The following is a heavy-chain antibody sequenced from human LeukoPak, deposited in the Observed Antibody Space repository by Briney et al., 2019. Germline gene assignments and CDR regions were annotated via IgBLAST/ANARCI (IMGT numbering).Heavy chain of an antibody. Sequence: GGSLRLSCAASGFTFSSYSMNWVRQAPGKGLEWVSYISSSSSTIYYADFVKGRFTISRDNAKNSLYLQMNSLRDEDTAVYYCARDRGYGDLSYYFDYWGQGTLVTVSS. V-gene: IGHV3-48*02. CDR1: GFTFSSYS. CDR2: ISSSSSTI. J-gene: IGHJ4*02. D-gene: IGHD4-17*01. CDR3: ARDRGYGDLSYYFDY.